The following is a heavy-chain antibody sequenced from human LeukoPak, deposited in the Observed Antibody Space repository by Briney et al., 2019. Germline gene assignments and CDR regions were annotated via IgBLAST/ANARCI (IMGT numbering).Heavy chain of an antibody. J-gene: IGHJ4*02. CDR3: ATSSYQGDGRGDHSFDYFDY. CDR1: GFNFNNYW. D-gene: IGHD4-23*01. CDR2: INREGTST. Sequence: GGSLRLSCAASGFNFNNYWMHWVRQAPGEGLMWVSRINREGTSTKYADSVKGRFTISRDNAKNALYLQMNSLRAEDTAVYYCATSSYQGDGRGDHSFDYFDYWGQGTLVTVSS. V-gene: IGHV3-74*03.